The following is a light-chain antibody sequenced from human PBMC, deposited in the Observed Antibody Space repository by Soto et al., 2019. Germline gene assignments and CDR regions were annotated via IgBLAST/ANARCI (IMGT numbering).Light chain of an antibody. CDR2: GSS. Sequence: EIVLTQSPGTLSLSPGESATLSCRASQSVSGKLAWFQQKPGQAPRLLISGSSTRATGIPARFNGSGSGTEFTLTISSQQSEDFAVYYCQQYNNWPPITFGQGTRLEIK. V-gene: IGKV3D-15*01. CDR3: QQYNNWPPIT. CDR1: QSVSGK. J-gene: IGKJ5*01.